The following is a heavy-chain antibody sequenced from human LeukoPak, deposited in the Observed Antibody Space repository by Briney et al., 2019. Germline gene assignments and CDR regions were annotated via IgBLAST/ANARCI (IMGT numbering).Heavy chain of an antibody. CDR2: IYPGDSDT. CDR3: ARLYDILAGNSFDY. V-gene: IGHV5-51*01. Sequence: GESLKISCKGSGYSFTSYWIGWVRQMPGKGLEWGGIIYPGDSDTRYSPSFQGQVTVSADKSISTAYLQWSSLKASHTAMYYCARLYDILAGNSFDYWGQGTLVTVSS. D-gene: IGHD3-9*01. CDR1: GYSFTSYW. J-gene: IGHJ4*02.